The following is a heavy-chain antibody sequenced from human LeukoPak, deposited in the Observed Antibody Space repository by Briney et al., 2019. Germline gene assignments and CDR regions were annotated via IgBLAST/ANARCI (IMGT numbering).Heavy chain of an antibody. V-gene: IGHV4-34*01. CDR1: GGSFSVYY. Sequence: PSETLSLTCDVYGGSFSVYYWNWIRQAPGKGLEWIGEINHSGSTNYNPSLKSRVTISVDTSKNQFSLRLSSGTAADTAVYYCAGGQWLRLPPDSFYYAMDVWGQGTRSPSP. D-gene: IGHD5-12*01. CDR2: INHSGST. CDR3: AGGQWLRLPPDSFYYAMDV. J-gene: IGHJ6*02.